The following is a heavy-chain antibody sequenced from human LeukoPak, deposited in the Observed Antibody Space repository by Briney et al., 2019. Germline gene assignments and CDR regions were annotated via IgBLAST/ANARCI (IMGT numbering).Heavy chain of an antibody. V-gene: IGHV3-73*01. J-gene: IGHJ4*02. CDR3: TRLATTVTTEDY. D-gene: IGHD4-17*01. Sequence: GGSLKLSCAASGFTFSGSAMHWVRQASGTGLEWVGRIRSKANSYATAYAASVKGRFTISRDDSKNTAYLQMNSLKTEDTAVYYCTRLATTVTTEDYWGQGTLVTVSS. CDR2: IRSKANSYAT. CDR1: GFTFSGSA.